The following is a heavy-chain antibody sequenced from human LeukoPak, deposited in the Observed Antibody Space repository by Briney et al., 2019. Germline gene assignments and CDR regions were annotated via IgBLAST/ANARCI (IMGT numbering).Heavy chain of an antibody. CDR3: ARESGATDDYVWGSYRYTYFDY. J-gene: IGHJ4*02. V-gene: IGHV4-61*02. CDR1: GGSPSIGSYY. CDR2: IYTSGST. Sequence: SQTLSLTCTLSGGSPSIGSYYWSWIRQPAGKGLEWIGRIYTSGSTNYNPSLKSRVTISVDTSKNQFSLKLSSVTAADTAVYYCARESGATDDYVWGSYRYTYFDYWGQGTLVTVSS. D-gene: IGHD3-16*02.